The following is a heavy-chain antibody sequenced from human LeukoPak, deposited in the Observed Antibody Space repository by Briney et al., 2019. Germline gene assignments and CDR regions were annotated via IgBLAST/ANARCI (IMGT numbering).Heavy chain of an antibody. CDR3: ARDFRSYGDYYYGMDV. CDR2: IYYSGST. D-gene: IGHD3-16*01. V-gene: IGHV4-59*01. CDR1: GGSISSYY. J-gene: IGHJ6*02. Sequence: SETLSLTCTVSGGSISSYYWGWIRQPPGKGLEWIGYIYYSGSTNYNPSLKSRVTISVDTSKNQFSLKLSSVTAADTAVYYCARDFRSYGDYYYGMDVWGQGTTVTVSS.